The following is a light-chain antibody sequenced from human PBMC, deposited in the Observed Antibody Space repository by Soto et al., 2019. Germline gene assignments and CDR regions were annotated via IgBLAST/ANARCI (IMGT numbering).Light chain of an antibody. CDR2: AAY. V-gene: IGKV1-8*01. Sequence: AIRMTQSPSSFSASTGDRVTITCRASQGISSYLAWYQQKPGKAPKLLIYAAYTLQSGVQSRFSGSRSGTDFTLAIRSLQPEDFATYYCKQLNSYPLTFGQGTRLEIK. J-gene: IGKJ5*01. CDR3: KQLNSYPLT. CDR1: QGISSY.